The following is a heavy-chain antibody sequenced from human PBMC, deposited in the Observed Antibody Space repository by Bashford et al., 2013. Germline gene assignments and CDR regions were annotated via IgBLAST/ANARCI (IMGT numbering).Heavy chain of an antibody. CDR3: AREILTLRGGFDF. D-gene: IGHD2-15*01. V-gene: IGHV4-4*08. Sequence: SETLSLTCTVSGASSRSYYWNWIRQPPGKGLEWIGFVHHSGDTYYNPSLRSRITLSVDASKNEFSLKLNSLTAADTAVYYCAREILTLRGGFDFWGQGALVTVSS. CDR1: GASSRSYY. J-gene: IGHJ4*02. CDR2: VHHSGDT.